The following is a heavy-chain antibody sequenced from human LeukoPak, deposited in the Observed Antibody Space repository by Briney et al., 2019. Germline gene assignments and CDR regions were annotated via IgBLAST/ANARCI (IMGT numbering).Heavy chain of an antibody. Sequence: SETLSLTCTVSGGSISSGDYYWSWIRQPPGKGLEWIGYIYYSGSTSYNPSLKSRLTISVDTSKNQFSLKLSSVTAADTAVYYCALFPGEGDPFDIWGQGTMVTVSS. D-gene: IGHD3-16*01. CDR1: GGSISSGDYY. V-gene: IGHV4-30-4*01. J-gene: IGHJ3*02. CDR2: IYYSGST. CDR3: ALFPGEGDPFDI.